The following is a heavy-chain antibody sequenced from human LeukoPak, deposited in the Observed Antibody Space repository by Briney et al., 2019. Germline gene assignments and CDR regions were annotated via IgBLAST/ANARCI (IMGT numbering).Heavy chain of an antibody. CDR1: GFTFSNYA. J-gene: IGHJ4*02. Sequence: PGGSLRLSCAASGFTFSNYAMNWVRQAPGKGLEWVSSITGSGGDAYYADSVKGRFTISRDNSKNTLDLQMNSLRAEDTAVYYCAKGLKGCSGSSCYYFFDFRGQGALITVSS. CDR2: ITGSGGDA. V-gene: IGHV3-23*01. CDR3: AKGLKGCSGSSCYYFFDF. D-gene: IGHD2-15*01.